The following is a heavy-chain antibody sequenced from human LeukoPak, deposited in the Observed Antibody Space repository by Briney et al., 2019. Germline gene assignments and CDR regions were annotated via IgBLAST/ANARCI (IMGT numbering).Heavy chain of an antibody. Sequence: GGSLRLSCAASGFTFSSYWMCWVRQDPGKGLAWVSCINTVGSITAYAGSVKGRFTISRDNAKNTLYLQMNSLRADDTAVYYCARDGDAPMTDFDYWGQGTLVTVSS. J-gene: IGHJ4*02. D-gene: IGHD2-21*02. V-gene: IGHV3-74*01. CDR2: INTVGSIT. CDR3: ARDGDAPMTDFDY. CDR1: GFTFSSYW.